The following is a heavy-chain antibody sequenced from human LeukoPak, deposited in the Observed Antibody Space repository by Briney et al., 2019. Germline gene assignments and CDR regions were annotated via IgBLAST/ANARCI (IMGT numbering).Heavy chain of an antibody. Sequence: ASVKVSCKASGYTFTSYGISWVRQATGQGLEWMGWISAYNGNTNYAQKLQGRATMTTDTSTSTAYMELRSLRSDDTAVYYCARDALYYYDSGGEGMQSWGQGTLVTASS. V-gene: IGHV1-18*01. CDR1: GYTFTSYG. CDR2: ISAYNGNT. D-gene: IGHD3-22*01. J-gene: IGHJ5*02. CDR3: ARDALYYYDSGGEGMQS.